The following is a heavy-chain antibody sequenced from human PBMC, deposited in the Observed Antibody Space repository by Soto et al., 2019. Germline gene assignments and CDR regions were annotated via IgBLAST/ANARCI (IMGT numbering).Heavy chain of an antibody. V-gene: IGHV3-64*07. J-gene: IGHJ4*02. CDR1: GFSFINHH. D-gene: IGHD4-17*01. Sequence: EVQLVESGGGLVQPGGSLRLSCAGSGFSFINHHMHWVRQAPGKGLEYVSGISASGSTIYYADSVKGRFTISRDKSKNTLFLQMGDLRNEDMAVYFCARVRKTYGDYDYWGPGTLVTVSS. CDR3: ARVRKTYGDYDY. CDR2: ISASGSTI.